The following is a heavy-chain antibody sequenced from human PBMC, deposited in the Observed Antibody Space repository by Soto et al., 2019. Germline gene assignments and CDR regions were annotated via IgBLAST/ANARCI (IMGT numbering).Heavy chain of an antibody. Sequence: SETLSLTCTISGGSISSYYWSWIRQTPGKGLEWIGYVYFSGSTNYNPSLKSRVLISVDTSKNQFSLKLTSATAADTAVYYCARRDWSGSTSHFYFDYWGQGVLVTVSS. J-gene: IGHJ4*02. CDR3: ARRDWSGSTSHFYFDY. D-gene: IGHD3-9*01. CDR2: VYFSGST. CDR1: GGSISSYY. V-gene: IGHV4-59*12.